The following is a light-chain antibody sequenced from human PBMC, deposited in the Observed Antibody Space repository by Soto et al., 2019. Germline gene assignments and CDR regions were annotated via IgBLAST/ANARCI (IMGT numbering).Light chain of an antibody. CDR1: SSDVGGYNY. CDR2: DVS. J-gene: IGLJ2*01. Sequence: QSVLTQPASVSGSPGQSITISCTGTSSDVGGYNYVSWYQQHPGKAPKLMIYDVSNRPSGVSNRCSGSKSGNTASLTISGLQAEDEADHYCSSYTSSSTYVVFGGGTKLTVL. CDR3: SSYTSSSTYVV. V-gene: IGLV2-14*01.